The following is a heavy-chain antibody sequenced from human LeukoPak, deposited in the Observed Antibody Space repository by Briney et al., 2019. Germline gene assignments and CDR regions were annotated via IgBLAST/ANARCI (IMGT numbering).Heavy chain of an antibody. D-gene: IGHD2-15*01. Sequence: PGGSLRLSCATFGFTFSTYWMHWVRQAPGKGLVWVTSINTDGTITRYADSVKGRFTISRDNAKNTQYLQMNSLGAEDTAVYYCVRPDCSSGTCTPGGYWGQGTLVTVSS. J-gene: IGHJ4*02. CDR2: INTDGTIT. V-gene: IGHV3-74*01. CDR3: VRPDCSSGTCTPGGY. CDR1: GFTFSTYW.